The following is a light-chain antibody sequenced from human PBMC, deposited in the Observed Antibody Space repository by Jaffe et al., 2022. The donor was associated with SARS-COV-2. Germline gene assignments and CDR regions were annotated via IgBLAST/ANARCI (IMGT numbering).Light chain of an antibody. V-gene: IGKV3-15*01. CDR2: DVS. J-gene: IGKJ1*01. Sequence: EIVMTQSPATLSVSPGERAALSCRASQDVSGNLAWYQQKPGQAPRLLIYDVSTRATGVPARFSGSGSGTEFTLTISSLQSEDFAVYYCQQYNNWPPWTFGQGTKVDIK. CDR3: QQYNNWPPWT. CDR1: QDVSGN.